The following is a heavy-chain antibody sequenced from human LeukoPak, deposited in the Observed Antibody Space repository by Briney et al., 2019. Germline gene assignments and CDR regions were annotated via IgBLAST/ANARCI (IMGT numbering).Heavy chain of an antibody. CDR2: IKPDGSEK. D-gene: IGHD6-19*01. Sequence: GGSLSLSCAASGFTFRRNWMTWVRRAPGKGLEGVAIIKPDGSEKIYVDSVKGRYTISRDNSKNSLYLQMNNLRVEDTAVYYCARDSGWFFHYWGQGTLVTVSS. CDR3: ARDSGWFFHY. J-gene: IGHJ4*02. V-gene: IGHV3-7*01. CDR1: GFTFRRNW.